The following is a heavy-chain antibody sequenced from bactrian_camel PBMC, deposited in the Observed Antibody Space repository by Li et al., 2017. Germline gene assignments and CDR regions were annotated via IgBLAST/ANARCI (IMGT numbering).Heavy chain of an antibody. CDR1: AYAFATYC. CDR3: AADRVKVLAVENWLKWKTHTY. J-gene: IGHJ4*01. CDR2: IRTGYPYTS. V-gene: IGHV3S1*01. Sequence: HVQLVESGGGSVQAGESLTLSCGVPAYAFATYCMAWLRQAPGQQREGVASIRTGYPYTSDYADSVKGRFTISQDNAGNTLYLQMNSLQPEDTAVYYCAADRVKVLAVENWLKWKTHTYRGQGTQVTVS. D-gene: IGHD1*01.